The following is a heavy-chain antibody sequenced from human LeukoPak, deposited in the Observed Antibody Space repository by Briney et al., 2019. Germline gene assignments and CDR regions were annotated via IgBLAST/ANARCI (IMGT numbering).Heavy chain of an antibody. CDR3: ARDPGYSSFDY. Sequence: QPGGSLRLSCGASGFTFGRYWMTWVRQTPAEGLEFVANIKEDGSVRNYVDSVQGRFTISRDNAKNSLYLHMNSLRAEDTAVYYCARDPGYSSFDYWGQGTLVTVSS. CDR2: IKEDGSVR. J-gene: IGHJ4*02. V-gene: IGHV3-7*01. CDR1: GFTFGRYW. D-gene: IGHD6-13*01.